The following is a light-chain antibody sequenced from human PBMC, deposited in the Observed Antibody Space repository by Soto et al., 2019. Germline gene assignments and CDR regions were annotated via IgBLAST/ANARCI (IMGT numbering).Light chain of an antibody. J-gene: IGKJ1*01. V-gene: IGKV1-9*01. CDR3: QQYYSFPPT. CDR1: QGITNY. Sequence: DVQLTQSPSFLSASVGDRVTITCRAGQGITNYLAWYQQKPGKAPKLLIYDASSLESGVPSRFSGSGSGTEFTLTISSLQPDDFATYYCQQYYSFPPTFGQGTKVDIK. CDR2: DAS.